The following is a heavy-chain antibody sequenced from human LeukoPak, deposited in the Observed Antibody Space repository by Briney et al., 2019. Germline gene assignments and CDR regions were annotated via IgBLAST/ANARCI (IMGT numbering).Heavy chain of an antibody. CDR1: GYTFSTYS. Sequence: ASVTVSCKTSGYTFSTYSITWERQAPGQGLEWMGWISTYNGDTKYAQRLQGRLTLTTDTSTGTAYMDLRSLRSDDTAVIYCARIRSNSWPPFPDHWGQGTLLIVSS. CDR3: ARIRSNSWPPFPDH. D-gene: IGHD2/OR15-2a*01. CDR2: ISTYNGDT. V-gene: IGHV1-18*01. J-gene: IGHJ5*02.